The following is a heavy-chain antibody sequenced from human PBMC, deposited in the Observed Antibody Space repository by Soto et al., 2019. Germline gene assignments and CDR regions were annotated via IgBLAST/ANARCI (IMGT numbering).Heavy chain of an antibody. V-gene: IGHV3-43*01. D-gene: IGHD2-2*01. CDR3: AKDLVTGRYCSSTSCSRGIDY. J-gene: IGHJ4*02. CDR2: ISWDGGST. CDR1: GFTFDDYT. Sequence: EVQLVESGGVVVQPGGSLRLSCAASGFTFDDYTMHWVRQAPGKGLEWVSLISWDGGSTYYADSVKGRFTISRDNSKNSLYLQMNSLRTEDTALYYCAKDLVTGRYCSSTSCSRGIDYWGQGTLVTVSS.